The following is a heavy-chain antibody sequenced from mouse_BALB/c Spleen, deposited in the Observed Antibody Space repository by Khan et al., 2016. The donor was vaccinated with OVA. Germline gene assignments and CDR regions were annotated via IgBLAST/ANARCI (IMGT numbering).Heavy chain of an antibody. CDR2: IYPGSDST. CDR3: ARAGWHVFAY. D-gene: IGHD1-1*02. CDR1: GYTFTDYV. J-gene: IGHJ3*01. Sequence: QVQLQQPGPELVKPGASVKMSCKASGYTFTDYVMNWVKQRTGQGLEWIGQIYPGSDSTYYNEKFKGKATLTADRSSSTVYMQLSSLTSEDSAVYFCARAGWHVFAYWGQGTLVTVSA. V-gene: IGHV1-77*01.